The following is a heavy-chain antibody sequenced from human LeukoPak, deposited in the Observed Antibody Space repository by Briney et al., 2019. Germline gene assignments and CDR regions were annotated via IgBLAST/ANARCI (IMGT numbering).Heavy chain of an antibody. CDR1: GFTFSSSA. J-gene: IGHJ4*02. CDR2: ISGSGYST. Sequence: GGSLRLSCAASGFTFSSSAMSWVRQAPGKGLEWVSGISGSGYSTYYADSVKGRFTISRDNSKNTLYLQMNSLRAEDTAVYYCAKDGGSGTYYNYWGQGTLVTVSS. CDR3: AKDGGSGTYYNY. D-gene: IGHD1-26*01. V-gene: IGHV3-23*01.